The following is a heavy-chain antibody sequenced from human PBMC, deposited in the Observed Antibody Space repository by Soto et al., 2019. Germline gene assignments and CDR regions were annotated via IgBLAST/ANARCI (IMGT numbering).Heavy chain of an antibody. V-gene: IGHV4-30-2*01. D-gene: IGHD1-7*01. CDR2: ICHSGST. CDR3: ARGIGELRRYYFDY. J-gene: IGHJ4*02. Sequence: QLQLQESGSGLVKPSQTLSLTCAVSGGSISSGGYSWSWIRQPPGKGLEWIGYICHSGSTYYNPSLKSRVTISVDRSKNQFSLKLSSVTAADTAVYYCARGIGELRRYYFDYWGQGTLVTVSS. CDR1: GGSISSGGYS.